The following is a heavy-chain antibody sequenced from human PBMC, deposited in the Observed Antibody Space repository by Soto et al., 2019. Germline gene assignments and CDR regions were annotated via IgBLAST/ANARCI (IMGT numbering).Heavy chain of an antibody. J-gene: IGHJ4*02. Sequence: GASVKVSCKASGYTFTSYGISWVRQAPGQGLEWMGWISAYNGNTNYAQKLQGRVTMTTDTSTSTAYMELRSLRSDDTAVYYCASVACSSTSCLGEFDYWGQGTLVPSPQ. CDR1: GYTFTSYG. CDR3: ASVACSSTSCLGEFDY. D-gene: IGHD2-2*01. CDR2: ISAYNGNT. V-gene: IGHV1-18*01.